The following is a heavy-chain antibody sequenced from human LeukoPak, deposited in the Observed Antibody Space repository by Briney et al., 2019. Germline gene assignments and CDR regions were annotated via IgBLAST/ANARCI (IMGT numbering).Heavy chain of an antibody. D-gene: IGHD3-10*01. CDR3: ERHHPTMVRVLGWFDP. CDR1: GGSISSSSYY. V-gene: IGHV4-39*01. CDR2: IYYSGST. Sequence: SETLSLTCTVSGGSISSSSYYWGWIRQPPGKGLEWIGSIYYSGSTYYNPSLKSRVTISVDTSKNQFSLKLSSVTAADTAVYYCERHHPTMVRVLGWFDPWGQGTLVTVSS. J-gene: IGHJ5*02.